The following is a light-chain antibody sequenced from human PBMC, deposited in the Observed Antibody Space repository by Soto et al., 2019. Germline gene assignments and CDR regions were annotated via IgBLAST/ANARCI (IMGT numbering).Light chain of an antibody. Sequence: QTVVTQEPSFSVSPGGTVTLTCGLSSGSVSPSHYPSWYQQTPGQPPRTLIYNTNTRSSGVPDRFSGSVLGNKAALTITGAQADDEYDYYCVLFMGSGISAFGGGTKLTVL. V-gene: IGLV8-61*01. CDR1: SGSVSPSHY. J-gene: IGLJ2*01. CDR2: NTN. CDR3: VLFMGSGISA.